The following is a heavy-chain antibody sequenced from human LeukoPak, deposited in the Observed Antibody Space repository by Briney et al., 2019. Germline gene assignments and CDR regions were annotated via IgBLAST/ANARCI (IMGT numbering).Heavy chain of an antibody. CDR3: VRDFNWAFDY. CDR1: GDSVSSKSGS. Sequence: SQTLSLTCAISGDSVSSKSGSWNWIRQSPSLDPKYLGRTRYRSTWNTYYSSSVEGRITINADTSRNQVSLRLNSVTPEDTALYYCVRDFNWAFDYWGQGTLVTVSS. CDR2: TRYRSTWNT. J-gene: IGHJ4*02. D-gene: IGHD7-27*01. V-gene: IGHV6-1*01.